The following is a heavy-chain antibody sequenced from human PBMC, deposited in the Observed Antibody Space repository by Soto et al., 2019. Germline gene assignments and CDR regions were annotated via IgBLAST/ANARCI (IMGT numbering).Heavy chain of an antibody. CDR3: TRPLYYRERSGYYRDY. D-gene: IGHD3-22*01. J-gene: IGHJ4*01. Sequence: GGSLRLSGAASGFTFSGSAIHRVRQACWKGLEWVGSIRSKDSSYATAYAASVKGRFTISRDDSKNTAYLQLNSLKTEDTPMHYCTRPLYYRERSGYYRDYLAPGTLVTGSS. V-gene: IGHV3-73*01. CDR1: GFTFSGSA. CDR2: IRSKDSSYAT.